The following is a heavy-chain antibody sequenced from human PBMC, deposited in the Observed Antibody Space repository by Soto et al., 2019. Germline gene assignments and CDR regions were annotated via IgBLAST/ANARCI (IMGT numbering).Heavy chain of an antibody. V-gene: IGHV4-59*08. CDR2: IYYSGTT. D-gene: IGHD1-26*01. J-gene: IGHJ6*02. CDR1: GASISGYY. CDR3: ARQSGGYYYYGMDV. Sequence: SATLSLTCTVSGASISGYYWSWIRQPPGKGLEWIGYIYYSGTTNYSPSLKSRVTISVDTSMNQFSLELSSVTAADSAIYYCARQSGGYYYYGMDVWGQGTTVT.